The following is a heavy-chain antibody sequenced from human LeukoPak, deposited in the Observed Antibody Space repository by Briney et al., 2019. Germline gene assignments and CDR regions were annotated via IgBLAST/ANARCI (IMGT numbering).Heavy chain of an antibody. CDR1: GFTFSKDW. D-gene: IGHD4/OR15-4a*01. J-gene: IGHJ4*02. Sequence: GGSLRLSCAVSGFTFSKDWMGWVRQAPGKGLEWVGRITSTPDGGTTDYAAPVRGRFTISRDDSKTTLYLQMNNLKTEDTAVYYCTTYLTTRGQGTLVTVSS. CDR2: ITSTPDGGTT. V-gene: IGHV3-15*01. CDR3: TTYLTT.